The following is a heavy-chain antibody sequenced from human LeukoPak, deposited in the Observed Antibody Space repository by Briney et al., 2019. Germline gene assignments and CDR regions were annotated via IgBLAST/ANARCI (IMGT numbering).Heavy chain of an antibody. CDR2: IHTSGGT. V-gene: IGHV4-4*09. D-gene: IGHD3-22*01. Sequence: SETLSLTCTVSGDSFGGYCWTWIRQTPGKGLEWIGYIHTSGGTNYNPSLKSRVTISVDTSRNQFSLKLTSVTAADTAVYYCARVRDRSSYFYDLDYWGQGTLVTVSS. CDR1: GDSFGGYC. J-gene: IGHJ4*02. CDR3: ARVRDRSSYFYDLDY.